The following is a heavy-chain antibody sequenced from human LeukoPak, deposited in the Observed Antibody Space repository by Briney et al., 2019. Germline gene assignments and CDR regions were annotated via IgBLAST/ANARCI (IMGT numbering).Heavy chain of an antibody. CDR3: ARDNSVEDTAWWFYA. CDR1: GYTFTSYY. V-gene: IGHV1-46*01. D-gene: IGHD4-23*01. CDR2: INPSCGST. Sequence: GASVKVSCKASGYTFTSYYMHWVRQAPGQGLEWMGIINPSCGSTSYAQKFQGRVTMTRDMSTSTDYMELSSLRSEDTAVYYCARDNSVEDTAWWFYAWGQGTLVTVSS. J-gene: IGHJ5*02.